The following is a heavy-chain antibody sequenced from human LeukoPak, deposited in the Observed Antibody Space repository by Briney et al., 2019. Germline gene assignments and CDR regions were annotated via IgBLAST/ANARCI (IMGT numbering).Heavy chain of an antibody. D-gene: IGHD3-9*01. V-gene: IGHV1-18*01. CDR2: LCTYNGNT. J-gene: IGHJ3*02. Sequence: GASVKLSCTASGYTFTSYGISWVRQAPAPGHELMGCLCTYNGNTNYSHTLPGRVTITTDTNTSTTYMELRRLRSDDTAVYACERWTTYYDMPPAFDIWGQGTMVTVSS. CDR3: ERWTTYYDMPPAFDI. CDR1: GYTFTSYG.